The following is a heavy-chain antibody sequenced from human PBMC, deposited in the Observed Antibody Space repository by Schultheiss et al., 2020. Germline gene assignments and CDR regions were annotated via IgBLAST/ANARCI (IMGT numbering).Heavy chain of an antibody. V-gene: IGHV4-61*08. CDR1: GGSISSGGYY. CDR2: IYYSGST. D-gene: IGHD4-17*01. Sequence: SQTLSLTCTVSGGSISSGGYYWSWIRQHPGKGLEWIGYIYYSGSTNYNPSLKSRVTISVDTSKNQFSLKLSSVTAADTALYYCAKDITHDYGDYDFDYWGQGTLVTVSS. J-gene: IGHJ4*02. CDR3: AKDITHDYGDYDFDY.